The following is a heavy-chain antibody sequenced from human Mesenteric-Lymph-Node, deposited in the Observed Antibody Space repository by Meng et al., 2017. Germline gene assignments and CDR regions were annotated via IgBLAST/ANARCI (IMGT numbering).Heavy chain of an antibody. Sequence: GESLKISCKGSGYSFTSYWIGWVRQMPGKGLEWMGIIYPGDSDTRYSPSFQGQVTISADKSISTAYLPWSSLKASDTAMYYCARPYSSGWYYFDYWGQGTLVTVSS. J-gene: IGHJ4*02. CDR2: IYPGDSDT. V-gene: IGHV5-51*01. CDR1: GYSFTSYW. D-gene: IGHD6-19*01. CDR3: ARPYSSGWYYFDY.